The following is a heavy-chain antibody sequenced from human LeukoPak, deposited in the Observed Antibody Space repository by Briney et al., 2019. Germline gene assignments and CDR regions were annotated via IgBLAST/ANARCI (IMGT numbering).Heavy chain of an antibody. CDR2: TWFDGSNK. Sequence: GRSLRLSCTASGFTFSSYGMHWVRQAPGKGLEWVAVTWFDGSNKYYADSVKGRLTISRDNSKSTLYLQMNSLRAEDTAVYYCAKAVAATGHYYFGMDVWGQGTTVTVSS. CDR3: AKAVAATGHYYFGMDV. D-gene: IGHD6-19*01. J-gene: IGHJ6*02. V-gene: IGHV3-33*06. CDR1: GFTFSSYG.